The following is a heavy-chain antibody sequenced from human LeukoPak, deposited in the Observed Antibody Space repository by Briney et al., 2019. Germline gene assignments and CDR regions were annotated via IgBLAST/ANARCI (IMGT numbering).Heavy chain of an antibody. Sequence: GESLKISRKCSGYSFKSFWLEWGRQMPGKGLEWMGIIYPGDSDTRYSPSFQGQVTISADKSISTAYLQWSSLKASDTAMYYCASQLPGGYSKLTLCYYYGMDVCGQGTTVTVSS. CDR1: GYSFKSFW. CDR2: IYPGDSDT. D-gene: IGHD4-11*01. CDR3: ASQLPGGYSKLTLCYYYGMDV. J-gene: IGHJ6*01. V-gene: IGHV5-51*01.